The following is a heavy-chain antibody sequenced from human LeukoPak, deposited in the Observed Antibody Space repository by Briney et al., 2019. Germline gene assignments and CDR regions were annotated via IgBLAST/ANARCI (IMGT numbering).Heavy chain of an antibody. CDR3: YHRVVLGATHY. D-gene: IGHD1-26*01. CDR1: GFTFGSYG. J-gene: IGHJ4*02. V-gene: IGHV3-30*03. CDR2: ISYDGSNK. Sequence: PGGSLRLSCAASGFTFGSYGMHWVREAPGKGLEWVAVISYDGSNKYYADSVKGRFTISRNNSKNTLYLQMNSLRAEDTAVYYCYHRVVLGATHYWGQGTLVTVSS.